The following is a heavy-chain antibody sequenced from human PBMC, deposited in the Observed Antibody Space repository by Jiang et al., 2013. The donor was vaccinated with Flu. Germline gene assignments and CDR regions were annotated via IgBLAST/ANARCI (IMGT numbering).Heavy chain of an antibody. J-gene: IGHJ4*02. D-gene: IGHD3-10*01. CDR2: IYYSGST. CDR1: GGSISSGDYY. Sequence: GSGLVKPSQTLSLTCTVSGGSISSGDYYWSWIRQPPGKGLEWIGYIYYSGSTYYNPSLKSRVTISVDTSKNQFSLKLSSVTAADTAVYYCARDFTMVRGVIKDPGGWGQGTLVTVSS. V-gene: IGHV4-30-4*01. CDR3: ARDFTMVRGVIKDPGG.